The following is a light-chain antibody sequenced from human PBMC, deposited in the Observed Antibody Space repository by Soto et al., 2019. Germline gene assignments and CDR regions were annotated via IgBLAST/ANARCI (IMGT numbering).Light chain of an antibody. CDR1: QSISSH. J-gene: IGKJ4*01. Sequence: EIVLTQSPATLSLSPGERATLSCRASQSISSHLAWYQQKPGQAPRLLMYDASNRATGIPARFSSSGSGTDFTLTISSLEPEDFAVYYCQQRTTWPLTFGGGTMVEIK. CDR2: DAS. CDR3: QQRTTWPLT. V-gene: IGKV3-11*01.